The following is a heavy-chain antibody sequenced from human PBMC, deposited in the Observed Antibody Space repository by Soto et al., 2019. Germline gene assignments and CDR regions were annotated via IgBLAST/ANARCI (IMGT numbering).Heavy chain of an antibody. V-gene: IGHV2-5*02. Sequence: QITLKESGPTLVKPTQTLTLTCTFSGFSLSTRGVGVGWIRQPTGKALEWIVLFYWDDDKPYSPSLKSRLTINKNTSNNQVVLTMTNMDPVNTATYYCAHRPSYCSGGSCNSGFDYWGQGTLVTVSS. D-gene: IGHD2-15*01. CDR2: FYWDDDK. J-gene: IGHJ4*02. CDR3: AHRPSYCSGGSCNSGFDY. CDR1: GFSLSTRGVG.